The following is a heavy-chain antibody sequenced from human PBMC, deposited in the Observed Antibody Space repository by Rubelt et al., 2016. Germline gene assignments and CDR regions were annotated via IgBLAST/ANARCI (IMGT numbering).Heavy chain of an antibody. CDR3: ARWGGGWPDYYYYGMDV. CDR2: INHSGST. Sequence: VQLQQWGAGLLKPSETLSLTCAVYGGSFSGYYWSWIRQPPGKGLEWIGEINHSGSTNYNPSLKSRVTISVDTSKNQFSLKLSSVTAADTAVYYCARWGGGWPDYYYYGMDVWGQGTTVTVSS. D-gene: IGHD6-19*01. V-gene: IGHV4-34*01. CDR1: GGSFSGYY. J-gene: IGHJ6*02.